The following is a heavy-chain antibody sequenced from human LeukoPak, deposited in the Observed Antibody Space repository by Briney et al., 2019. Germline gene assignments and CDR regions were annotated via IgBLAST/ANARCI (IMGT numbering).Heavy chain of an antibody. CDR2: IYYSGST. CDR3: AAEAERSLLRS. CDR1: GGSISSDNYY. D-gene: IGHD2-15*01. J-gene: IGHJ4*02. Sequence: PSETLSLACTVSGGSISSDNYYWSWIRQHPGKGLEWIAYIYYSGSTYYNPSLKSRGTISIDTSKNQFSLKLNSVTAADTAVYYCAAEAERSLLRSWGQGTLVTVSS. V-gene: IGHV4-31*03.